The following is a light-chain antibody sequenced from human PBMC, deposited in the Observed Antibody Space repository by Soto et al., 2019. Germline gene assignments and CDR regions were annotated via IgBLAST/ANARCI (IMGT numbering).Light chain of an antibody. J-gene: IGKJ5*01. V-gene: IGKV3-15*01. Sequence: EVVMTQSPATLPVSPGERASLSCRASQNVNSRMRWYPQSPGQAPRLHIYGASNRATGIPARFTGSGSGTECTLTISSLQSEDFAVYYCHRYYGRPFTFGQGTRLEIK. CDR1: QNVNSR. CDR2: GAS. CDR3: HRYYGRPFT.